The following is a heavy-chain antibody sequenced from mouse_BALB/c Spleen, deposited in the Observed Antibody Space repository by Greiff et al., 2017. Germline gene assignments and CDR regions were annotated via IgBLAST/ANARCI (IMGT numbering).Heavy chain of an antibody. V-gene: IGHV14-3*02. CDR2: IDPANGNT. J-gene: IGHJ4*01. CDR1: GFNIKDTY. D-gene: IGHD2-4*01. CDR3: ARLDYDYDVYAMDY. Sequence: EVQLQQSGAELVKPGASVKLSCTASGFNIKDTYMHWVKQRPEQGLEWIGRIDPANGNTKYDPKFQGKATITADTSSNTAYLQLSSLTSEDTAVYYCARLDYDYDVYAMDYWGQGTSVTVSS.